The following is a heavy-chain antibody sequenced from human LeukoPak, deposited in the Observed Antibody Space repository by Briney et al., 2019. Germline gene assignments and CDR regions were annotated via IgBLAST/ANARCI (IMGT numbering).Heavy chain of an antibody. J-gene: IGHJ5*02. CDR1: GFTFDDYA. Sequence: PGRSLRLSCAASGFTFDDYAMHWVRQAPGKGLEWVSGISWNSGSIGYADSVKGRFTISRDNAMNSLYLQMDSLRVEDTAVYYCARILNAAFDPWGQGTLVTVSS. D-gene: IGHD2/OR15-2a*01. V-gene: IGHV3-9*01. CDR2: ISWNSGSI. CDR3: ARILNAAFDP.